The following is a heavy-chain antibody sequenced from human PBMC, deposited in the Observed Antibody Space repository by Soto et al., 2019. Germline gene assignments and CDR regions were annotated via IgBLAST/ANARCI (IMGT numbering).Heavy chain of an antibody. CDR3: ARADGTGDYYYYYGMDV. D-gene: IGHD2-8*02. J-gene: IGHJ6*02. V-gene: IGHV5-51*01. CDR1: GYSFTSYW. Sequence: PGESLKISCKGSGYSFTSYWIGWVRQMPGKGLEWMGIIYPGDSDTRYSPSFQGQVTISADKSISTAYLQWSSLKASDTAMYYCARADGTGDYYYYYGMDVRGQGTAVTVSS. CDR2: IYPGDSDT.